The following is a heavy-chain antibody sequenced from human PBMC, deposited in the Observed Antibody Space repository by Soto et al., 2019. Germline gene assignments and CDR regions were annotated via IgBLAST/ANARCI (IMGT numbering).Heavy chain of an antibody. CDR1: GYTFTAYS. Sequence: QVQLVQSGAEVKEPGASVEVSCKASGYTFTAYSIHWVRQAPGQRLEWMGWLNVANGDRGFSQNFQGRVTVTRDTSASTVYMALRSLTFEDTAVYYCARKGYYGAGIYYFDHWGQGTLVTVSS. CDR2: LNVANGDR. V-gene: IGHV1-3*01. CDR3: ARKGYYGAGIYYFDH. D-gene: IGHD3-10*01. J-gene: IGHJ4*02.